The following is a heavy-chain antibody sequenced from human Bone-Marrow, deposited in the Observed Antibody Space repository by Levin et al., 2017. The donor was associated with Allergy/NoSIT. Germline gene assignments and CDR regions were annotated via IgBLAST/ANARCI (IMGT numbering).Heavy chain of an antibody. V-gene: IGHV3-9*01. CDR3: ARQGISGPNLYFDS. D-gene: IGHD6-13*01. J-gene: IGHJ4*02. CDR2: ISWISSTT. Sequence: LSLTCAASGFTFGDYTMHWVRQAPGKGLEWVSGISWISSTTGYADSVKGRFTISRDGYKNTLSLQMNSPRVEDTAIYYCARQGISGPNLYFDSWGQGALVTVSS. CDR1: GFTFGDYT.